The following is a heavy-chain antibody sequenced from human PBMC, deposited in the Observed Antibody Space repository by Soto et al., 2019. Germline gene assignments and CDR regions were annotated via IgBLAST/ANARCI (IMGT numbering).Heavy chain of an antibody. CDR2: IYYSGST. Sequence: PPEALSLTSTVSGVFIRSSTYYWGLIRQPPGKGLEWIGSIYYSGSTYYNPSLKSRVTISVDTSKNQFSVKLSSVTATDTAFYYRTRHLKSGGRNGMDVWGRGTTVT. CDR3: TRHLKSGGRNGMDV. CDR1: GVFIRSSTYY. D-gene: IGHD3-3*01. V-gene: IGHV4-39*01. J-gene: IGHJ6*02.